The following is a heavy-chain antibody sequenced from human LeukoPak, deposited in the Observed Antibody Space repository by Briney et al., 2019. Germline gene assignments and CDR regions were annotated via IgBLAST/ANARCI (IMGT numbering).Heavy chain of an antibody. CDR3: ARVPPRVITMIVVVTRNWFDP. Sequence: PSETLSLTCTVSGYSISSGYYWGWIRQPPGKGLEWIGSIYHSGSTYYNPSLKSRVTISVDTSKNQFSLKLSSVTAADTAVYYCARVPPRVITMIVVVTRNWFDPWGQGTLVTVSS. CDR1: GYSISSGYY. V-gene: IGHV4-38-2*02. CDR2: IYHSGST. D-gene: IGHD3-22*01. J-gene: IGHJ5*02.